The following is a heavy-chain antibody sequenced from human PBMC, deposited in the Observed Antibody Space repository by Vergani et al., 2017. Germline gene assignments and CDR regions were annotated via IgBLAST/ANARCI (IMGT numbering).Heavy chain of an antibody. D-gene: IGHD3-16*01. CDR1: GYSISSGYY. V-gene: IGHV4-38-2*01. CDR3: ARQFWVSQGVGAFET. Sequence: QVQLQESGPGLVKPSETLSLTFAVSGYSISSGYYWGWIRQPPGKGLEWIATFFHSGSAYYNPSLRRRVTISVETSKNQFSLRLTTLTAADTAVYYCARQFWVSQGVGAFETWGRGTEVSVSS. CDR2: FFHSGSA. J-gene: IGHJ3*02.